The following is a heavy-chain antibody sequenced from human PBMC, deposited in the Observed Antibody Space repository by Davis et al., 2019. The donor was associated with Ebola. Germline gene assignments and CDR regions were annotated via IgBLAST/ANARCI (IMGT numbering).Heavy chain of an antibody. V-gene: IGHV3-23*01. J-gene: IGHJ2*01. CDR2: ISGSGGST. CDR3: AKDVPNHDFWSGRYWYFDL. CDR1: GFTFSSYA. D-gene: IGHD3-3*01. Sequence: GESLKISCAASGFTFSSYAMSWVRQAPGKGLEWVSAISGSGGSTYYADSVKGRFTISRDNSKNTLYLQMNSLRAEDTAVYYCAKDVPNHDFWSGRYWYFDLWGRGTLVTVSS.